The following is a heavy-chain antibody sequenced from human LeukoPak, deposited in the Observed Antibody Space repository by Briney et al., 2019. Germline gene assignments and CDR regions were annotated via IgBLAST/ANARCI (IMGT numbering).Heavy chain of an antibody. D-gene: IGHD2/OR15-2a*01. V-gene: IGHV3-48*03. CDR1: GFTFSSYE. CDR3: AIDFLLLGG. J-gene: IGHJ3*01. CDR2: ISSSGSNI. Sequence: PGGSLRLPCAASGFTFSSYEMNWVRQAPGKGLEWVSYISSSGSNIYYADSVKGRFTISRDNAKHSLYLQMNSLRAEDTAVYYCAIDFLLLGGWGQGTMVTVSS.